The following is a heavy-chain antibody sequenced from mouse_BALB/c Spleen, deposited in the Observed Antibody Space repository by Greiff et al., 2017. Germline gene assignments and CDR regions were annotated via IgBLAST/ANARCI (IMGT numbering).Heavy chain of an antibody. CDR3: ARITTVYAMDY. CDR1: GFTFSSYA. Sequence: EVQGVESGGGLVKPGGSLKLSCAASGFTFSSYAMSWVRQTPEKRLEWVASISSGGSTYYPDSVKGRFTISRDNARNILYLQMSSLRSEDTAMYYCARITTVYAMDYWGQGTSVTVSS. D-gene: IGHD1-1*01. J-gene: IGHJ4*01. V-gene: IGHV5-6-5*01. CDR2: ISSGGST.